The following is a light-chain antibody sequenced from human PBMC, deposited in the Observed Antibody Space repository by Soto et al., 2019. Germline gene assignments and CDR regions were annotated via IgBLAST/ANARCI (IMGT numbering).Light chain of an antibody. CDR3: CSYAGNNIFV. CDR1: SSDVGACNY. CDR2: EVS. Sequence: QSALTQPPSASGSPGQSVTISCTGTSSDVGACNYVSWFQQHPGKAPKLMIYEVSKRPSGVPDRFSGSKSGSTASLTVSGLQAEDEANYYCCSYAGNNIFVFGTGTKLTVL. J-gene: IGLJ1*01. V-gene: IGLV2-8*01.